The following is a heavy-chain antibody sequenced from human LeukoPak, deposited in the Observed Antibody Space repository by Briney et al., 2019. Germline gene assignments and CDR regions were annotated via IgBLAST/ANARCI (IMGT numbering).Heavy chain of an antibody. J-gene: IGHJ4*02. Sequence: PGGSLRLSCAASGFTFSSYAMSWVRQAPGKGLEWVSYISSSGSTIYYADSVKGRFTVSRDNAKNSLYLQMNNLRAEDTAVYYCARDPGYCSSTSCYKFFDYWGQGTLVTVSS. V-gene: IGHV3-48*03. D-gene: IGHD2-2*02. CDR1: GFTFSSYA. CDR3: ARDPGYCSSTSCYKFFDY. CDR2: ISSSGSTI.